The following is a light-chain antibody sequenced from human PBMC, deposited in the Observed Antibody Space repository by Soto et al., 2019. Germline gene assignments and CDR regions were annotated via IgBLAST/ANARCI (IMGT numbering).Light chain of an antibody. CDR3: GSYTSTIPPYV. CDR2: EVT. V-gene: IGLV2-14*01. Sequence: QSALTQPASVSGSPGQSITISCTGTSRDVGLYDYVSWYQHLPGKAPKLIIYEVTHRPSGVSTRFSGSKSGNTASLTISGLQADDEAHYYCGSYTSTIPPYVFGTGTKVTVL. CDR1: SRDVGLYDY. J-gene: IGLJ1*01.